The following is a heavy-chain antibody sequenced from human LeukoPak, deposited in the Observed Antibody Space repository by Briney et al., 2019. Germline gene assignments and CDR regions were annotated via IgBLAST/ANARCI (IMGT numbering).Heavy chain of an antibody. V-gene: IGHV4-4*02. Sequence: PSGTLSLTCAVSGGSISNSNWWNWVRQPPGKGLEWIGEIYHSGSTNYNPSLRSRVTISVDRSKNQFALKLTSVTAADTAVYYCARRQGSYGDYWGQGTLVIVSS. CDR1: GGSISNSNW. CDR2: IYHSGST. D-gene: IGHD5-18*01. J-gene: IGHJ4*02. CDR3: ARRQGSYGDY.